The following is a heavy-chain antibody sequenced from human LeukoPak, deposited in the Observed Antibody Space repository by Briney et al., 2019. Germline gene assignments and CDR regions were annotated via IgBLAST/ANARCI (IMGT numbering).Heavy chain of an antibody. CDR2: IYYSGST. Sequence: SETLSLTCTVSGGSISSYYWSWIRQPPGKGLEWIGYIYYSGSTNYNPSLKSRATISVDTSKNQFSLKLSSVTAADTAVYYCARRTVRGVIDYWGQGTLVTVSS. V-gene: IGHV4-59*01. D-gene: IGHD3-10*01. CDR1: GGSISSYY. CDR3: ARRTVRGVIDY. J-gene: IGHJ4*02.